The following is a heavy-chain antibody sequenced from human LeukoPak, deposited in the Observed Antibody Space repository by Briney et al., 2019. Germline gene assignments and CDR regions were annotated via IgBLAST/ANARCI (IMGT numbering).Heavy chain of an antibody. J-gene: IGHJ4*02. Sequence: ASVKVSCKASGYTFTSYGISWVRQAPGQGLEWMGWISAYNGNTNYAQKLQGRVTMTTDTSTSTAYMELRSLRSDDTAVYYCARSPSYDYVWGSYRYYFDYWGQGTLVTVSS. V-gene: IGHV1-18*01. D-gene: IGHD3-16*02. CDR1: GYTFTSYG. CDR2: ISAYNGNT. CDR3: ARSPSYDYVWGSYRYYFDY.